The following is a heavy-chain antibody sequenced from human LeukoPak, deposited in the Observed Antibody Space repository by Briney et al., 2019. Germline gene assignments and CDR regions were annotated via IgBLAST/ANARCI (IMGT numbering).Heavy chain of an antibody. CDR2: IYYTGST. V-gene: IGHV4-39*01. Sequence: PSETLSLTCTVSGGSISNSGYYWGCIRQPPGRGGEWIGSIYYTGSTYYNPSLNSRVTISVDTSKNQISLKMTSVTAADTAVYYCARAPFNYYQAFDPWGQGTLVTVSS. CDR3: ARAPFNYYQAFDP. CDR1: GGSISNSGYY. J-gene: IGHJ5*02. D-gene: IGHD4-11*01.